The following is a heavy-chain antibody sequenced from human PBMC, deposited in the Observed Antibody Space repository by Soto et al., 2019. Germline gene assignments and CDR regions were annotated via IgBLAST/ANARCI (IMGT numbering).Heavy chain of an antibody. CDR2: ISGDNINS. J-gene: IGHJ6*02. V-gene: IGHV1-18*01. CDR3: GREGQPLAQEKYYQFNGMDV. CDR1: GFTFSDYG. Sequence: GASVKVSCKASGFTFSDYGLSWVRQAPGQPLEWMGWISGDNINSKYSQKFQGRLTMTTDTSTATASMELRSLTSDDTAVYYCGREGQPLAQEKYYQFNGMDVWGQGTTVTVSS. D-gene: IGHD2-2*01.